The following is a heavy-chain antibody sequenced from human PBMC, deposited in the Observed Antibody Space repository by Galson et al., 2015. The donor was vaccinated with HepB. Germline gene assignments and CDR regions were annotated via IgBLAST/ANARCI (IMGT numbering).Heavy chain of an antibody. V-gene: IGHV1-18*01. D-gene: IGHD3-22*01. CDR3: ARDRAHYYDSSGYYYFDY. CDR2: VSAYNGNT. CDR1: GYTFTSYG. Sequence: SVKVSCKASGYTFTSYGISWVRQAPGQGLEWMGWVSAYNGNTNYAQKLQGRVTMTTDTSTSTAYMELRSLRSDDTAVYYCARDRAHYYDSSGYYYFDYWGQGTQVTVSS. J-gene: IGHJ4*02.